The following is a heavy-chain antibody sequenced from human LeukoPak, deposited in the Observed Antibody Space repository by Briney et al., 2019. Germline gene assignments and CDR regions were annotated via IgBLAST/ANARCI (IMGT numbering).Heavy chain of an antibody. CDR2: FSESSGSA. Sequence: QPGGSLRLSCAASGFTLSSHAMSWVRQAPGKGLEWISTFSESSGSAHYADSVKGRFTISRDNSKNTLYLQMNSLRPEDTAVYFCAKPMAEMASSLSPWGQGTLVTVSS. CDR3: AKPMAEMASSLSP. D-gene: IGHD5-24*01. J-gene: IGHJ5*02. V-gene: IGHV3-23*01. CDR1: GFTLSSHA.